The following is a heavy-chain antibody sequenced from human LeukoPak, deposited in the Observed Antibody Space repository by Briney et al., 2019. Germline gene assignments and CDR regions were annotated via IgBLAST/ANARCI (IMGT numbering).Heavy chain of an antibody. CDR2: INHSGST. D-gene: IGHD3-10*01. CDR1: GGSFSGYY. V-gene: IGHV4-34*01. CDR3: ARRMGRRFGERYYYYHYMDV. J-gene: IGHJ6*03. Sequence: PSETLSLTCAVYGGSFSGYYWSWIRQPPGKGREWIGEINHSGSTNYNPSLKSRVTISVDTSKNQFSLKLSSVTAADTAVYYCARRMGRRFGERYYYYHYMDVWGKGTTVTISS.